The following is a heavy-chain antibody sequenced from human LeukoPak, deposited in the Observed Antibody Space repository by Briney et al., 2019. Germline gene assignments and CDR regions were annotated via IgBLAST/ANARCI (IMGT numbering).Heavy chain of an antibody. CDR2: IIPIFGTA. CDR1: GGTFSSYA. CDR3: ARGALAYCGGDCPFDI. V-gene: IGHV1-69*01. Sequence: AASVKVSCKASGGTFSSYAISWVRQAPGQGLEWMGGIIPIFGTANYAQKFQGRVTITADESTSTAYMELSSLRSEDTAVYYCARGALAYCGGDCPFDIWGQGTMVTVSS. J-gene: IGHJ3*02. D-gene: IGHD2-21*02.